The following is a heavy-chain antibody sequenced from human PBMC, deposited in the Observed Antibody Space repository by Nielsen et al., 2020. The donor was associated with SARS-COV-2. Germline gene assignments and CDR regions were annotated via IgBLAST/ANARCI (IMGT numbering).Heavy chain of an antibody. CDR1: GFTFSSYW. V-gene: IGHV3-74*01. J-gene: IGHJ4*02. Sequence: GESLKISCAASGFTFSSYWMHWVRQVPGTGLAWVSRINSDGSGATYADSVKGRFTISRDNAKKTLYLQMTSLRAEDTAVYYCVRSRYYGPTSYFDYWGQGTLVTVPS. CDR2: INSDGSGA. CDR3: VRSRYYGPTSYFDY. D-gene: IGHD3-22*01.